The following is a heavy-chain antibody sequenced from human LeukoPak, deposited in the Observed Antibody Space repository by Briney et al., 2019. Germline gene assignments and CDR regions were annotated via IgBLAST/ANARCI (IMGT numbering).Heavy chain of an antibody. D-gene: IGHD3-10*01. CDR2: ISSSSSTI. J-gene: IGHJ4*02. Sequence: PGGSLRLSCAASGFTFSGYSMNWVRQAPGKGLEWVSYISSSSSTIYYADSVKGRFTISRDNSKNTLYLQMNSLRAEDTAVYYCAKGIEGSGSYRPDYWGQGTLVTVSS. CDR3: AKGIEGSGSYRPDY. V-gene: IGHV3-48*01. CDR1: GFTFSGYS.